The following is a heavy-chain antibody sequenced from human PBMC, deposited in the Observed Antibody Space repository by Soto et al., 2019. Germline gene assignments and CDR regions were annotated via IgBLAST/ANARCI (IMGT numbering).Heavy chain of an antibody. CDR1: GVTFSSYT. V-gene: IGHV1-69*13. D-gene: IGHD6-6*01. CDR2: IIPVFGTA. Sequence: SVKVSCKASGVTFSSYTISWVRQAPGQGLEWMGGIIPVFGTANYAQKFQGRVTITADESTSTAYMELSSLRSEDTAVYFCARDRVGYSSSSAFSYWGQGTLVTVSS. J-gene: IGHJ4*02. CDR3: ARDRVGYSSSSAFSY.